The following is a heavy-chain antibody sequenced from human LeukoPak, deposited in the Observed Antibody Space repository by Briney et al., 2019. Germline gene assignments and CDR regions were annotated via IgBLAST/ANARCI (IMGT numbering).Heavy chain of an antibody. D-gene: IGHD3-10*01. Sequence: PGGSLRLSCAASGFTFSSYAMSWVRQAPGKGREWVSGIRSSGISTYYADSVKGRFTISRDDSKNTLYLQMNSLRAEDTAVYYCAKDRDRASMDVWGKGTTVTVSS. V-gene: IGHV3-23*01. CDR1: GFTFSSYA. CDR3: AKDRDRASMDV. CDR2: IRSSGIST. J-gene: IGHJ6*03.